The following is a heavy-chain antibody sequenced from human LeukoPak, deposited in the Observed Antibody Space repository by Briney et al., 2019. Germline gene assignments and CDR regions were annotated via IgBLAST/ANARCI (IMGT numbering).Heavy chain of an antibody. D-gene: IGHD6-13*01. Sequence: KPSGTLSLTCDVSSGSISTSNWWSWVRQTPGKGLEWLGEIYHSGSTNYNPSLKSRVTISIDKSKNQFSLKLSSVTAADTAVYYCARGVAAAGLDYWGQGTLVTVSS. CDR1: SGSISTSNW. CDR2: IYHSGST. J-gene: IGHJ4*02. V-gene: IGHV4-4*02. CDR3: ARGVAAAGLDY.